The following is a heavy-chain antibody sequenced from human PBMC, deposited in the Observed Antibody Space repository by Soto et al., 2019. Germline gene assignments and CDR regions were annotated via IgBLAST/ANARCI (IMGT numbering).Heavy chain of an antibody. D-gene: IGHD1-26*01. V-gene: IGHV4-59*01. CDR1: GGSISSYY. J-gene: IGHJ4*02. Sequence: QVQLQESGPGLVKPSETLSLTCPVSGGSISSYYWSWIRQPPGKGLEWIGYIYYSGSTNYNPSLKSRVTISVDTSENQFSLKLTSVTAADTAVYYCARRYGGNFDYWGQGTLVTVSS. CDR2: IYYSGST. CDR3: ARRYGGNFDY.